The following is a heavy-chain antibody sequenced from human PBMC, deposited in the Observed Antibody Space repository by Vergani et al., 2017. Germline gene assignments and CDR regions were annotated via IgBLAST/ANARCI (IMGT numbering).Heavy chain of an antibody. CDR1: GFTFSNAW. Sequence: EVQLVESGGGLVKPGGSLRLSCAASGFTFSNAWMSWVRQAPGKGLEWVGRIKSKTDGGTTDYAAPVKGRFTISRDNSKNTLYLQMNSLRAEDTAVYYCASRSPRRWLQYPEILFYYGMDVWGQGTTVTVSS. CDR3: ASRSPRRWLQYPEILFYYGMDV. J-gene: IGHJ6*02. CDR2: IKSKTDGGTT. V-gene: IGHV3-15*01. D-gene: IGHD5-24*01.